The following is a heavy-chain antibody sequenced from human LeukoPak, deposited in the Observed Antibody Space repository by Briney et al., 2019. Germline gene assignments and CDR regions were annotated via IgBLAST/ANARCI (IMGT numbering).Heavy chain of an antibody. CDR3: TTRRQDGW. J-gene: IGHJ4*02. D-gene: IGHD2-15*01. CDR2: IKSKSDGGTI. V-gene: IGHV3-15*01. Sequence: GGSLRLSCVGSGFTLSDAWMSWVRQAPGKGLEWVGRIKSKSDGGTIDYAAPVKGRFTISRDDSRNTLYLQMNSLKTEDTAVYYCTTRRQDGWWGQGTLVTVSS. CDR1: GFTLSDAW.